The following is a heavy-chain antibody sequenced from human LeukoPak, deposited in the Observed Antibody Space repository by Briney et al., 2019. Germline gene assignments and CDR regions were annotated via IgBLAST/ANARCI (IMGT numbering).Heavy chain of an antibody. V-gene: IGHV3-21*01. CDR3: ARDPRYSSGWYVNYMDV. Sequence: GGSLRLSCAASGFTFSSYSMNWVRQAPGKGLEWVSSISSSSSYIYYADSVKGRFTISRDNAKNSLYLQMNSLRAEDTAVYYCARDPRYSSGWYVNYMDVWGKGTMVTVSS. CDR1: GFTFSSYS. J-gene: IGHJ6*03. D-gene: IGHD6-19*01. CDR2: ISSSSSYI.